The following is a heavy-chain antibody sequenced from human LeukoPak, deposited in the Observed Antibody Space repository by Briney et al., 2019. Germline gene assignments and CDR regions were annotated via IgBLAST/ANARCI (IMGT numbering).Heavy chain of an antibody. Sequence: SETLSLTCTVSGGSISSYYWSWIRQPPGKGLEWIGYIYSSGSTNYNPSLKSRVTISLDTSKNRFFMKLTSVTAADTAVYYCARGWSDIVVVVAATLPDYWGQGTLVIVSS. CDR2: IYSSGST. J-gene: IGHJ4*02. CDR3: ARGWSDIVVVVAATLPDY. V-gene: IGHV4-59*12. CDR1: GGSISSYY. D-gene: IGHD2-15*01.